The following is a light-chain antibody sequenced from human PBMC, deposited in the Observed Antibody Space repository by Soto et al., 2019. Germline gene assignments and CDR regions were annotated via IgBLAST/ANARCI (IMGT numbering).Light chain of an antibody. CDR2: GAS. CDR3: QQYNNWLTWT. V-gene: IGKV3-15*01. Sequence: EIVLTQSPGTLSVSPGERATLSCRASQSVGSTFLAWYQQKPGQAPRLLIYGASTRATGIPARFSGSGSGTEFTLTISSLQSEDFAVYYCQQYNNWLTWTFGQGTKVEIK. CDR1: QSVGSTF. J-gene: IGKJ1*01.